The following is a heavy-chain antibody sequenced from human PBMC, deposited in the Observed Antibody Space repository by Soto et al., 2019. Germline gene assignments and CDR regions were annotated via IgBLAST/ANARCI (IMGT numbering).Heavy chain of an antibody. CDR3: ARVVVPAAINAGVNWFDP. Sequence: GGSLRLSCAASGFTFSSYGMHWVRQAPGKGLEWVAVISYDGSNKYYADSVKGRFTISRDNSKNTLYLQMNSLRAEDTAVYYCARVVVPAAINAGVNWFDPWGQGTLVTVSS. J-gene: IGHJ5*02. CDR1: GFTFSSYG. D-gene: IGHD2-2*01. V-gene: IGHV3-30*03. CDR2: ISYDGSNK.